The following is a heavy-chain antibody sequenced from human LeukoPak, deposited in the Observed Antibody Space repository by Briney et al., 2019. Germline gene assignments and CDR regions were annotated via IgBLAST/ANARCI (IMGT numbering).Heavy chain of an antibody. CDR1: GFTFSSYA. CDR3: ARDLLNANYYYGMDV. J-gene: IGHJ6*02. Sequence: GGSLRLSCAASGFTFSSYAMRWVRQAPGRGLVWVSRINTDGSDTIYADSVKGRFTISRDNAKNTLSLQMNSLRAEDTAVYYCARDLLNANYYYGMDVWGQGTTVTVSS. D-gene: IGHD2-15*01. V-gene: IGHV3-74*01. CDR2: INTDGSDT.